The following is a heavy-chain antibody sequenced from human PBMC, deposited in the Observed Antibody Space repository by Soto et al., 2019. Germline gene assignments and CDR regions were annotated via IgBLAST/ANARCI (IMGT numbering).Heavy chain of an antibody. Sequence: PGGSLRLSCAASGFTFHDYAMHWVRQGQGKGLEWVSGITWNRGSIDYADSVKGRCTIARDNAKNSLYLQMNSLRPEDTALYYCAKDIREYSSGWTYFDYWGHGTLVTVSS. CDR2: ITWNRGSI. D-gene: IGHD6-19*01. CDR1: GFTFHDYA. CDR3: AKDIREYSSGWTYFDY. V-gene: IGHV3-9*01. J-gene: IGHJ4*01.